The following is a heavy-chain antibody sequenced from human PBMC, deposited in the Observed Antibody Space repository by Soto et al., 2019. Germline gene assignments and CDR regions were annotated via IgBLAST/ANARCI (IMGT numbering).Heavy chain of an antibody. CDR1: GGTFSSYA. D-gene: IGHD3-3*01. CDR3: AREGRVTIFGVVIRNWFDP. J-gene: IGHJ5*02. V-gene: IGHV1-69*12. Sequence: QVQLVQSGAEVKKPGSSVKVSCKASGGTFSSYAISWVRQAPGQGLEWMGGIIPIFGTANYAQKFQGRVTITADESTSTAYMELSSLRSEETAVYYCAREGRVTIFGVVIRNWFDPWGQGTLVTVSS. CDR2: IIPIFGTA.